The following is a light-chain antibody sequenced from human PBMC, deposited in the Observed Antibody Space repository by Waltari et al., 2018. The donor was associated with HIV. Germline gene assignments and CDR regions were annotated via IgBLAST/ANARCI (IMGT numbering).Light chain of an antibody. CDR2: SAS. CDR3: QQSYTLPLT. J-gene: IGKJ3*01. V-gene: IGKV1-39*01. Sequence: DIQMTQSPSSLSASVGDRVTLTCRASQIITSHLSWYQQRPGKAPKLLIYSASVLESGVPSRFSGSGSGTDYTLTITSLQPEDFATYYCQQSYTLPLTFDPGTKVDIK. CDR1: QIITSH.